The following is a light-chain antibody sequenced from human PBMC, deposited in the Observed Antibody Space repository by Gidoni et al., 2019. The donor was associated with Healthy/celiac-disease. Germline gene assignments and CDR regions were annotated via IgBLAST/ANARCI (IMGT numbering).Light chain of an antibody. CDR3: QQYNNWLTIT. CDR2: GAS. Sequence: EIVMPQSPATLSVSPGERATLSCRASQSVSSNLAWYQQTPGQAPRLLIYGASTRATGIPARFSVSGSGTEFTLTISSLQSEDFAVYYCQQYNNWLTITFGQGTRLEIK. CDR1: QSVSSN. V-gene: IGKV3-15*01. J-gene: IGKJ5*01.